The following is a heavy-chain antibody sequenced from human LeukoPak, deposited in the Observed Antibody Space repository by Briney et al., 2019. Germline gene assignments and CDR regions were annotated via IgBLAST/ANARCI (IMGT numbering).Heavy chain of an antibody. J-gene: IGHJ4*02. D-gene: IGHD6-19*01. CDR1: GFIFTNYF. V-gene: IGHV3-7*01. CDR2: IKHDGSEK. CDR3: ARDTHGYSSGWLPFDY. Sequence: GGSLRLSCAASGFIFTNYFMSWVRQAPGKGLEWVASIKHDGSEKYYVDSVRGRFTISRDNAKNSLYLQMNSLRAEDTAVYYCARDTHGYSSGWLPFDYWGQGTLVTVSS.